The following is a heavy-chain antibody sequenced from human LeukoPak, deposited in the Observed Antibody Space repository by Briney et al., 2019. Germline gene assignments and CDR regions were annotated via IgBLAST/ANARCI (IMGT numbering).Heavy chain of an antibody. V-gene: IGHV3-9*01. Sequence: GGSLRLSCAASGLTFDDYAMPWVRQAPGKGLEWVSGIGWNSGGIVYADSVKGRFTISRDNAKNSLYLQMNSLGAEDTALYYCVKVTAAGFVDHWGQGTLVTVSS. CDR1: GLTFDDYA. CDR3: VKVTAAGFVDH. D-gene: IGHD6-13*01. J-gene: IGHJ4*02. CDR2: IGWNSGGI.